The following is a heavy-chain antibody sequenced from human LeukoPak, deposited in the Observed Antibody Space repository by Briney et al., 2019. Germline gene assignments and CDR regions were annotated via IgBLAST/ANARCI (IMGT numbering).Heavy chain of an antibody. D-gene: IGHD3-9*01. Sequence: GGSLRLSCAGSGFTFSRYSMNWFRQAPGKGLEWVSAISGSGGSTYYADSVKGRFTISRDNSKNTLYLQMNSLRAEDTAVYYCAKEGDILTGYYPFDYWGQGTLVTVSS. J-gene: IGHJ4*02. V-gene: IGHV3-23*01. CDR3: AKEGDILTGYYPFDY. CDR1: GFTFSRYS. CDR2: ISGSGGST.